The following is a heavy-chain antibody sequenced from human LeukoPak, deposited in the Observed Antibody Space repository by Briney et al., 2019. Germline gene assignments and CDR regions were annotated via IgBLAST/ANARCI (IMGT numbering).Heavy chain of an antibody. D-gene: IGHD5-18*01. Sequence: PSETLSLTCTVSGGSPSSYYWSWVRQPPGQGLVWFGYIFYSGSTNYNPSLKSRVTISVDTSKIQSSLKLSSVTAADTAVYYCARDLGYSYGYGWGPGTLVTVAS. CDR2: IFYSGST. CDR3: ARDLGYSYGYG. V-gene: IGHV4-59*01. J-gene: IGHJ4*02. CDR1: GGSPSSYY.